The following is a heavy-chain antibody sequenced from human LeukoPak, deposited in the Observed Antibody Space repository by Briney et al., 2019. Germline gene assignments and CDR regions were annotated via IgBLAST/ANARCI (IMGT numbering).Heavy chain of an antibody. J-gene: IGHJ4*02. CDR1: GFTVSSNY. V-gene: IGHV3-66*01. Sequence: GGSLRLSCAASGFTVSSNYMSWVRQAPGKGLEWVSVIYSGGSTYYADSVKGRFTISRDNSKNTLYLQMNSLRAEDTAVYYCAREQMITFGGVIDVRGFDYWGQGTLVTVSS. CDR3: AREQMITFGGVIDVRGFDY. D-gene: IGHD3-16*02. CDR2: IYSGGST.